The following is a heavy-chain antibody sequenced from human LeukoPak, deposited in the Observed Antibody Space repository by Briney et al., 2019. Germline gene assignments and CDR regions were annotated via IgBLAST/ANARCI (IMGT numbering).Heavy chain of an antibody. J-gene: IGHJ6*02. CDR3: ARVGIAARREGLYGMDV. CDR1: GGTFSSYA. Sequence: SVKVSCKASGGTFSSYAISWVRQAPGQGLEWMGRIIPILGIANYAQKFQGRVTITADKSTSTAYMELSGLRSEDTAVYYCARVGIAARREGLYGMDVWGQGTTVTVSS. D-gene: IGHD6-6*01. V-gene: IGHV1-69*04. CDR2: IIPILGIA.